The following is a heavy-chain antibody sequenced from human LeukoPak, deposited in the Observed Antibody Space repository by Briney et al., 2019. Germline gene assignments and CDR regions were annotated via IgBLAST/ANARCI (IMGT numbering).Heavy chain of an antibody. CDR3: ARVSSYSSSWYDYYYYMDV. CDR1: GFTVSSNY. Sequence: PGGSLRLSCAASGFTVSSNYMSWVRQAPGKGLEWVSVIYSGGSTYYADSVKGRFTISRDNSKNTLYLQMNSLRAEDTAVYYCARVSSYSSSWYDYYYYMDVWGKGTTVTVSS. D-gene: IGHD6-13*01. CDR2: IYSGGST. J-gene: IGHJ6*03. V-gene: IGHV3-53*01.